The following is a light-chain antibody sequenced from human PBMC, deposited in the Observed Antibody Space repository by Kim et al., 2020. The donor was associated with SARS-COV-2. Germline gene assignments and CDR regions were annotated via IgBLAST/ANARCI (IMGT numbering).Light chain of an antibody. J-gene: IGLJ2*01. CDR1: SLRSYY. CDR3: NSRDSNDNVV. V-gene: IGLV3-19*01. Sequence: SSELTQEPAVSVALGQTVRITCQGDSLRSYYATWYQQKPGQAPILVIYGKNNRPSWIPDRFSGSSSGNTASLTITGTQAGDEADYYCNSRDSNDNVVFGG. CDR2: GKN.